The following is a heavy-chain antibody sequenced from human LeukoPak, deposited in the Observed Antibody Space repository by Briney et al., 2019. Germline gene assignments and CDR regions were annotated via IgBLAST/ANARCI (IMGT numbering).Heavy chain of an antibody. CDR2: IIPMFGSA. CDR3: ARPRIAGATGGWYFDY. CDR1: GYTFTSYG. D-gene: IGHD1-26*01. Sequence: SVKVSCKASGYTFTSYGISWMRQAPGQGLEWMGGIIPMFGSAKYAEKFQGRVTITADESTNSAYMELSSLRSEDTAVYYCARPRIAGATGGWYFDYWGQGTLVTVSS. V-gene: IGHV1-69*13. J-gene: IGHJ4*02.